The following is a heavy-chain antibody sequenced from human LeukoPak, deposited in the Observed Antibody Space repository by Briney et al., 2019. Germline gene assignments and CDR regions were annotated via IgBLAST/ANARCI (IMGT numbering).Heavy chain of an antibody. CDR1: GGSISSYY. CDR2: IYYSGST. CDR3: ARGSPALRFLEWDYYYYYMDV. V-gene: IGHV4-39*07. J-gene: IGHJ6*03. D-gene: IGHD3-3*01. Sequence: SETLSLTCTVSGGSISSYYWGWIRQPPGKGLEWIGSIYYSGSTYYNPSLKSRVTISVDTSKNQFSLKLSSVTAADTAVYYCARGSPALRFLEWDYYYYYMDVWGKGTTVTVSS.